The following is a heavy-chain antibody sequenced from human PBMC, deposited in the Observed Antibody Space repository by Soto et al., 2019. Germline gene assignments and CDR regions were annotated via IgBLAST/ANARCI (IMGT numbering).Heavy chain of an antibody. CDR3: EATVTTGGPS. CDR1: GFTFSSYG. D-gene: IGHD4-17*01. Sequence: QVQLVESGGGVVQPGRSLRLSCAASGFTFSSYGMHWVRQAPGKGLEWVAVISYDGSNKYYAGSVKGRFTISRDNSKNTLYLQMNSLRAEDTAVYYCEATVTTGGPSWGQGTLVTVSS. CDR2: ISYDGSNK. V-gene: IGHV3-30*03. J-gene: IGHJ5*02.